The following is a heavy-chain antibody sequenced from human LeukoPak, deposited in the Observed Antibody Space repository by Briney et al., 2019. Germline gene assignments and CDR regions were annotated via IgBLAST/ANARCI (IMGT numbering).Heavy chain of an antibody. Sequence: ASVKVSCKASGYTFTGYYMHWVRQAPGQGLEWMGWISAYNGNTNYAQKLQGRVTMTTDTSTSTAYMELRSLRSDDTAVYYCARRMNYYDNYAFDIWGQGTMVTVSS. CDR3: ARRMNYYDNYAFDI. CDR1: GYTFTGYY. V-gene: IGHV1-18*04. D-gene: IGHD3-22*01. J-gene: IGHJ3*02. CDR2: ISAYNGNT.